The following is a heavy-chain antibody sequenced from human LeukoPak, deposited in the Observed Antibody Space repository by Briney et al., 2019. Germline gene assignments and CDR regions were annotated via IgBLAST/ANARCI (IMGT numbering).Heavy chain of an antibody. CDR3: AREGRVSGYDFDC. CDR2: INSDGSSI. J-gene: IGHJ4*02. D-gene: IGHD5-12*01. Sequence: GGSLRLSCAASGFTFSSYWLHWVRHAPGKGLVWVSRINSDGSSITYVDSVKGRFTISRDNAKNTLYLQMNSLRVEYTAVYYCAREGRVSGYDFDCWGQGTLVTVSS. V-gene: IGHV3-74*03. CDR1: GFTFSSYW.